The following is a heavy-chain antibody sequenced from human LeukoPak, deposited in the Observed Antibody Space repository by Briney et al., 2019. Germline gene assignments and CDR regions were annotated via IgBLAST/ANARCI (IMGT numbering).Heavy chain of an antibody. J-gene: IGHJ4*02. V-gene: IGHV3-64*01. Sequence: GGSLRLSCAASGFTFSSYAMHWVRQAPGKGLEYVSAISSNGGSTYYANSVKGRFTISRDNSKNTLHLQMGSLRAEDMAVYYCARAPAAAGTLDYWGQGTLVTLSS. D-gene: IGHD6-13*01. CDR2: ISSNGGST. CDR1: GFTFSSYA. CDR3: ARAPAAAGTLDY.